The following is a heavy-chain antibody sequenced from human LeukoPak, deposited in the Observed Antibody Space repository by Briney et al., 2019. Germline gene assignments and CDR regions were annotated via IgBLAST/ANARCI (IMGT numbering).Heavy chain of an antibody. CDR1: GGTFSSYA. V-gene: IGHV1-69*04. Sequence: GASVKVSCKASGGTFSSYAISWVRQAPGQGLEWMGRIIPIFGIANYAQKFQGRVTITADKSTSTAYMELSSLRSEDTAVYYCAALIAAAANQPFYWGQGTLVTVSS. CDR2: IIPIFGIA. D-gene: IGHD6-13*01. J-gene: IGHJ4*02. CDR3: AALIAAAANQPFY.